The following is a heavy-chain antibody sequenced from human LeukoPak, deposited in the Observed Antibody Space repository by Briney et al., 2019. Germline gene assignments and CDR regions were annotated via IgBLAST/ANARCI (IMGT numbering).Heavy chain of an antibody. J-gene: IGHJ6*02. D-gene: IGHD3-22*01. CDR1: GGSISSYY. Sequence: PSETLSLTCTVSGGSISSYYWSWIRQPPGKGLEWVGYIHYTGTTNNNPSLKSRVALSVDTSKNQFSLRLSSVTAADAAIYYCARAPRGEIDGASGFYGLDVWGQGTTVTVSS. V-gene: IGHV4-59*01. CDR2: IHYTGTT. CDR3: ARAPRGEIDGASGFYGLDV.